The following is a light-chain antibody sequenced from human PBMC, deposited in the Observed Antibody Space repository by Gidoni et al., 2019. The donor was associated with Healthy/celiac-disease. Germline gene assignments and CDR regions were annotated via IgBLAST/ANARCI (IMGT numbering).Light chain of an antibody. V-gene: IGKV3-11*01. CDR2: DAS. Sequence: EIVLTQSPATLSLSPGDRATLSCRASQSVSSYLAWSQQKPGQAPRLLIYDASNRATGIPARFSGSGSGTDFTLTISSLEPEDFAVYYCQQRSNWPRITFXQXTRLEIK. CDR1: QSVSSY. J-gene: IGKJ5*01. CDR3: QQRSNWPRIT.